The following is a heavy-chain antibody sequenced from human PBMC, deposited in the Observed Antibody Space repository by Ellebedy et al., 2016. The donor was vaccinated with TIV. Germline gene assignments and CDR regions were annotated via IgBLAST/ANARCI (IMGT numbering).Heavy chain of an antibody. CDR1: GFTFSSYS. V-gene: IGHV3-48*04. Sequence: GESLKISCAASGFTFSSYSMNWVRQAPGKGLEWVSYISSSSTIYYADSVKGRFTISRDNAKHSLYLQMNTLRAEDTALYYCAKEGVAGTFDIWGQGTMVTVSS. D-gene: IGHD6-19*01. CDR2: ISSSSTI. J-gene: IGHJ3*02. CDR3: AKEGVAGTFDI.